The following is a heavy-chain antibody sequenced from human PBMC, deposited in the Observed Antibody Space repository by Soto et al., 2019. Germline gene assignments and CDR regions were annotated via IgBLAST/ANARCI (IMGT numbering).Heavy chain of an antibody. CDR2: IKSKTDGGTT. V-gene: IGHV3-15*01. D-gene: IGHD3-22*01. Sequence: GGSLRLSCAASGFTFSNAWMSWVRQAPGKGLEWFGRIKSKTDGGTTDYAAPVKGRFTISRDDSKNTLYLQMNSLKTEDTAVYYCTTSSSGYYFDYWGQGTLVTVSS. CDR1: GFTFSNAW. J-gene: IGHJ4*02. CDR3: TTSSSGYYFDY.